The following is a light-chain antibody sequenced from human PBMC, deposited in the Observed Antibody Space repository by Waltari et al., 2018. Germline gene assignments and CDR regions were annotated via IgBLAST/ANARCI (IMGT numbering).Light chain of an antibody. CDR2: TAS. Sequence: DIQMTQSPSSLSASVGDRVTNTCRASQTISSYLNWFQQKPGKAPKLLIYTASNVQSGVPSRFSGSGSGTDFTLTISSLQPEDFATYYCQQGNSIPLTFGGGTKVEIK. V-gene: IGKV1-39*01. CDR1: QTISSY. J-gene: IGKJ4*01. CDR3: QQGNSIPLT.